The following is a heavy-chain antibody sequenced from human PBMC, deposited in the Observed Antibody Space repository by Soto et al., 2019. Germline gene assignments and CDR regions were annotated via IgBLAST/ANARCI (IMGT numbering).Heavy chain of an antibody. V-gene: IGHV1-69*08. J-gene: IGHJ4*02. CDR3: ARDGQLVPQSDS. D-gene: IGHD6-6*01. CDR2: IIPILGIA. CDR1: GGTFSSYT. Sequence: QVQLVQSGAEVKKPGSSVKVSCKASGGTFSSYTISWVRQAPGQGLEWMGRIIPILGIANYAQKFQGRVTITADKSTSPAYMELSSLRSEDTAVHYCARDGQLVPQSDSWGQATLVSVTS.